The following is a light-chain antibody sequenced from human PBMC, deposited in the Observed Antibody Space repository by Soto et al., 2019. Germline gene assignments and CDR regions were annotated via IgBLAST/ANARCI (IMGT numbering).Light chain of an antibody. V-gene: IGKV1-12*01. CDR3: QQANSFPPT. J-gene: IGKJ4*01. Sequence: DIQMTQSPSSVSASVGDSVTITCRASQGISSWFAWYQQKPGKAPKLLIYTVSSFQSGVPSRFSGSGSGTDFTLTISSLQPEDFATYYCQQANSFPPTFGGGTKVEIK. CDR2: TVS. CDR1: QGISSW.